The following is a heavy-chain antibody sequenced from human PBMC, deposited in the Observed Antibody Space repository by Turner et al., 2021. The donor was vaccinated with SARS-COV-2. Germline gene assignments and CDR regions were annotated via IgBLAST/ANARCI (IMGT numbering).Heavy chain of an antibody. CDR3: ATAVLPAAETGFDF. J-gene: IGHJ4*02. CDR1: GYTSTTYY. D-gene: IGHD2-2*01. V-gene: IGHV1-46*01. CDR2: VNPSENVT. Sequence: QVQLVQSGAEVKKPGASVKVSCKASGYTSTTYYMHWVRQAPGQGLEWMGIVNPSENVTPYAQKFQGRVTLTRDTSTSTVYMELSSLRSEDTAVYYCATAVLPAAETGFDFWGQGTLVTVS.